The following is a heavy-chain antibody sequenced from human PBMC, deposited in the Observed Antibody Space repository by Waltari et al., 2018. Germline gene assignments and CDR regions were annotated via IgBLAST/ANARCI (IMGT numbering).Heavy chain of an antibody. Sequence: QVQLQESGPGLVKPSETLSLTCTVSGGSISSYYWSWIRQPPGQGLEWIGYIYYSGSTNYNPSLKSRVTISVDTSKNQFSLKLSSVTAADTAVYYCARHKWELLLGAYYYYMDVWGKGTTVTISS. V-gene: IGHV4-59*08. CDR2: IYYSGST. CDR1: GGSISSYY. J-gene: IGHJ6*03. D-gene: IGHD1-26*01. CDR3: ARHKWELLLGAYYYYMDV.